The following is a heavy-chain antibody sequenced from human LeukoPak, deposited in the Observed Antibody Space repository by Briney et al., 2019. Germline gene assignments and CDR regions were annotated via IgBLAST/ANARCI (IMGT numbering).Heavy chain of an antibody. CDR1: GGSISSYY. CDR3: ARVPYYYDSSGYYSDPYYYYGMDV. CDR2: IYYSRST. V-gene: IGHV4-59*01. J-gene: IGHJ6*02. Sequence: SEPLSLTCSVSGGSISSYYWSGIRQPPGKGLEWIGYIYYSRSTNYNPSLKSRVTISVDTSKNQFSLKLSSVTAADTAVYYCARVPYYYDSSGYYSDPYYYYGMDVWGQGTTVTVSS. D-gene: IGHD3-22*01.